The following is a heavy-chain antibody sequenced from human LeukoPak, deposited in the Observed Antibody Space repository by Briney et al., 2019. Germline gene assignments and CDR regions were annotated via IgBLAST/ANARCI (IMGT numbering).Heavy chain of an antibody. J-gene: IGHJ3*02. CDR1: GYTFTGYY. V-gene: IGHV1-2*02. CDR2: INPNSGGT. Sequence: ASVKVSCKASGYTFTGYYMHWVRQAPGQGLEWMGWINPNSGGTNYAQKFQGRVTMTRDTSISTAYMELSRLRSDDTAVYYCARVGYYGSVDAFDIWGQGTMVTVSS. D-gene: IGHD3-10*01. CDR3: ARVGYYGSVDAFDI.